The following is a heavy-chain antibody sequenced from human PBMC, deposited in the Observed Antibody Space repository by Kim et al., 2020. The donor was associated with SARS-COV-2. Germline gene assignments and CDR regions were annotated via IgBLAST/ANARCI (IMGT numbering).Heavy chain of an antibody. J-gene: IGHJ2*01. CDR2: INHSGST. CDR1: GGSFSGYY. CDR3: AKRLEGPTGAFWYFDL. V-gene: IGHV4-34*01. D-gene: IGHD5-12*01. Sequence: SETLSLTCAVYGGSFSGYYWSWIRQPPGKGLEWIGEINHSGSTNYNPSLKSRVTISVDTSKNQFSLNLSSMTAADTAVYSCAKRLEGPTGAFWYFDLWGRGTLVTVSS.